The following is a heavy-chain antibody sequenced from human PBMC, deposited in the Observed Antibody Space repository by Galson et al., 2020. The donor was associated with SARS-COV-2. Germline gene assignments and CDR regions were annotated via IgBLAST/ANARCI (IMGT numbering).Heavy chain of an antibody. CDR1: GFTFSSYS. D-gene: IGHD3-3*01. V-gene: IGHV3-21*01. CDR2: ISSSSSYI. J-gene: IGHJ4*02. Sequence: GGSLRLSCAASGFTFSSYSMNWVRQAPGKGLEWVSSISSSSSYIYYADSVKGRFTISRDNAKNSLYLQMNSLRAEDTAVYYCARPSLYDFWSAFDYWGQGTLVTVSS. CDR3: ARPSLYDFWSAFDY.